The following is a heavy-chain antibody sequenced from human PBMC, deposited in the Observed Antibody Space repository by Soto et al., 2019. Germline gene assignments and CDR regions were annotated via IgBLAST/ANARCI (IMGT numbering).Heavy chain of an antibody. D-gene: IGHD6-13*01. J-gene: IGHJ4*02. V-gene: IGHV3-30-3*01. CDR3: ARAGWDSSSWADYYFDY. Sequence: QVQLVESGGGVVQPGRSLRLSCAASGFTFSSYAMHWVRQAPGKGLEWVAVISYDGSNKYYADSVKGRFTISRDNSKNTLYLQMNSLRAEDTAVYYCARAGWDSSSWADYYFDYWGQGTLVTVSS. CDR2: ISYDGSNK. CDR1: GFTFSSYA.